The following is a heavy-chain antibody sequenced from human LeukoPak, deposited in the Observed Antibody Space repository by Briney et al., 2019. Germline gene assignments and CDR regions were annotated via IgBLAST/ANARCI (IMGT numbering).Heavy chain of an antibody. CDR1: GGSISSYY. V-gene: IGHV4-59*08. J-gene: IGHJ5*02. D-gene: IGHD2-15*01. CDR3: AKIGYCSGDSCRGFDP. CDR2: IYYSGST. Sequence: SETLSLTCTVSGGSISSYYWSWIRQPPGKGLEWIGYIYYSGSTNYNPSLKSRVTISVDTSKNQFSLKLSSVTAADTAVYYCAKIGYCSGDSCRGFDPWGQGTLVTVSS.